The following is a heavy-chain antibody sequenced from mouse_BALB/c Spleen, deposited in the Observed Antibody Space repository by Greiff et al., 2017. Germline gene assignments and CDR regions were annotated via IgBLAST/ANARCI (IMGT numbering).Heavy chain of an antibody. J-gene: IGHJ4*01. CDR3: ARNDDAMDY. CDR1: GFAFSSYD. D-gene: IGHD2-12*01. Sequence: EVQLVESGGGLVKPGGSLKLSCAASGFAFSSYDMSWVRQTPEKRLEWVAYISSGGGSTYYPDTVKGRFTISRDNAKNTLYLQMSSLKSEDTAMYYCARNDDAMDYWGQGTSVTVSS. CDR2: ISSGGGST. V-gene: IGHV5-12-1*01.